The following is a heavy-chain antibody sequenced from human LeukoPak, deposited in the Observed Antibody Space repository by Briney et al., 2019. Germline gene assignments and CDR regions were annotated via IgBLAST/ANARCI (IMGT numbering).Heavy chain of an antibody. CDR1: GVTFSSYS. J-gene: IGHJ6*02. CDR2: ISSSSSTI. Sequence: PGGSLRLSCTASGVTFSSYSMNWVRQAPGKGLEWVSYISSSSSTIYYADSVKGRFTISRDNAKNSLYLQMSSLRDEDTAVYYCARANGMDVWGQGTTVTVSS. CDR3: ARANGMDV. V-gene: IGHV3-48*02.